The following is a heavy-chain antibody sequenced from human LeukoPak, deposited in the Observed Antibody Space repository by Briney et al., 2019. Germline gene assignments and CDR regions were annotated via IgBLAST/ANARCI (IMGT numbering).Heavy chain of an antibody. V-gene: IGHV3-30*18. CDR2: ISYDGSNK. CDR3: AKALYGDPPAGPEDY. Sequence: GGSLRLSCAASGFTFSSYGMHWVRQAPGKGLEWVAVISYDGSNKYYADSVKGRFTISRDNSKNTLYLQMNSLRAEDTAVYYCAKALYGDPPAGPEDYWGQGTLVTVSS. J-gene: IGHJ4*02. CDR1: GFTFSSYG. D-gene: IGHD4-17*01.